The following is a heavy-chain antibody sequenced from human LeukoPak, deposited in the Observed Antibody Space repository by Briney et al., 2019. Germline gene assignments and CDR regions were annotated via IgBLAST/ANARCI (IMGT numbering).Heavy chain of an antibody. CDR2: INHSGST. CDR1: GGSFSGYY. CDR3: ARGITSDAFDI. D-gene: IGHD3-16*01. J-gene: IGHJ3*02. V-gene: IGHV4-34*01. Sequence: PSETLSLTCAVYGGSFSGYYWSWIRQPPGKGLEWIGEINHSGSTNYNPSLKSRVSISVDTSNQQFSLQLSSVTAAGTAVYYCARGITSDAFDIWGQGTMVTVSS.